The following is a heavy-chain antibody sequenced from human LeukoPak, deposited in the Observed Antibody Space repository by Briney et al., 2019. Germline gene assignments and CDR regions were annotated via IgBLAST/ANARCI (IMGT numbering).Heavy chain of an antibody. Sequence: SETLSLTCNVSGGSMSSYYWSWIRQPPGKGLEWIGYIYYSGSTKYNPSLKSRVTISVDTSKNQFSLKLTSVTAADTAVYYCGRRSRSTWNYRRGDYWGQGTLVTVSS. CDR1: GGSMSSYY. J-gene: IGHJ4*02. V-gene: IGHV4-59*08. D-gene: IGHD1-7*01. CDR2: IYYSGST. CDR3: GRRSRSTWNYRRGDY.